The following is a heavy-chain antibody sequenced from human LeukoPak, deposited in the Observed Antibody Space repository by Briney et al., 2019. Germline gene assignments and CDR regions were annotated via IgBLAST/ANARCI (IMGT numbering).Heavy chain of an antibody. CDR3: ARGYPDADARSAGLDYFDY. CDR1: GGSISSSSYY. Sequence: KSSETLSLTCTVSGGSISSSSYYWGWIRQPPGKGLEWIGSIYYSVSTYYNPSLKSRVTISVDTSKNQFSLKLSSVTAADTAVYYCARGYPDADARSAGLDYFDYWGQGTLVTVSS. J-gene: IGHJ4*02. CDR2: IYYSVST. D-gene: IGHD6-6*01. V-gene: IGHV4-39*07.